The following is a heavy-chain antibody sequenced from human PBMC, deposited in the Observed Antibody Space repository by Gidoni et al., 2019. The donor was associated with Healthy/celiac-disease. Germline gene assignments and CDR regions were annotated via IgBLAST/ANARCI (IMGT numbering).Heavy chain of an antibody. J-gene: IGHJ2*01. CDR2: IYHSGST. V-gene: IGHV4-38-2*02. D-gene: IGHD6-13*01. CDR3: ARDSLGYWYFDL. Sequence: QVQLQESGPGLVKPSETLSLTCAVSGYSISSGYYWGWIRQPPGKGLEWIGSIYHSGSTYYNPSLKSRVTISVDTSKNQFSLKLSSVTAADTAVYYCARDSLGYWYFDLWGRGTLVTVSS. CDR1: GYSISSGYY.